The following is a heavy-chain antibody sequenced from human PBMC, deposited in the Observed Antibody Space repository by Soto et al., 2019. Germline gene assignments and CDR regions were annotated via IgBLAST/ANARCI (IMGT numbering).Heavy chain of an antibody. CDR2: ISGSGGST. Sequence: EVQLLESGGGLVQPGGSLRLSCAASGFTFSSYVMSWVRQAPGKGLEWVSAISGSGGSTYYADSVKGRFTISRDNSKNTLYLQMNSLRAEDTAVYYCAKDSASSGYYGSDYWGQGTLVTVSS. V-gene: IGHV3-23*01. CDR3: AKDSASSGYYGSDY. CDR1: GFTFSSYV. D-gene: IGHD3-22*01. J-gene: IGHJ4*02.